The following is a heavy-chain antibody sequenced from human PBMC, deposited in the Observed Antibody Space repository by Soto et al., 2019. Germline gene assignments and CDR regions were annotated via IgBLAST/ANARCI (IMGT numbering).Heavy chain of an antibody. V-gene: IGHV4-31*03. CDR2: FYSSGSI. CDR3: ARMYSSGSGWFHP. J-gene: IGHJ5*02. D-gene: IGHD6-19*01. CDR1: GHSITAGGYY. Sequence: SETLSLTCFDSGHSITAGGYYWSWIRHHPGKGLEWIGSFYSSGSIIYNPSLRSRVSISGDTSSNQFSMSLTSVTAADTARYYCARMYSSGSGWFHPWGQGTLVTVSS.